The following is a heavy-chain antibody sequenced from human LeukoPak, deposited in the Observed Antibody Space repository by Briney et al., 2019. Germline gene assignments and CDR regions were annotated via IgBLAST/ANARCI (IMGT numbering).Heavy chain of an antibody. V-gene: IGHV6-1*01. CDR3: ERITSSGRHDY. D-gene: IGHD1-26*01. CDR2: TQYRSMRYN. J-gene: IGHJ4*02. CDR1: GDSVSRASAA. Sequence: SQTLSLTCAMSGDSVSRASAAWNWIRQSPSRGLEWVGRTQYRSMRYNDSAISVKSRIICTPDTSKKQFSLQLKSVTPDEKAGYICERITSSGRHDYWGQGTLVTAS.